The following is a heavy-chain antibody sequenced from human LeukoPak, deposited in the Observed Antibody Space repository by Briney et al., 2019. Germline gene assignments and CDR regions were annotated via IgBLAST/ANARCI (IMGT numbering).Heavy chain of an antibody. CDR1: GGTFSSYA. CDR2: IIPILGIA. Sequence: GASVKVSCKASGGTFSSYAISWVRQAPRQGLEWMGRIIPILGIANYAQKFQGRVTITADKSTSTAYMELSSLRSEDTAVYYCATKAPYYYDSSWYFDYWGQGTLVTVSS. V-gene: IGHV1-69*04. CDR3: ATKAPYYYDSSWYFDY. D-gene: IGHD3-22*01. J-gene: IGHJ4*02.